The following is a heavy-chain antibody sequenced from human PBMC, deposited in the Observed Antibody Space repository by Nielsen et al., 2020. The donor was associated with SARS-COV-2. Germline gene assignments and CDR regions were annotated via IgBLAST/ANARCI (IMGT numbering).Heavy chain of an antibody. CDR3: ARQDTTVTTWQFDP. CDR2: IYYSGST. D-gene: IGHD4-17*01. Sequence: GSLRLSCTVSGGSISSYYWSWIRQPPGKGLEWIGYIYYSGSTNYNPSLKSRVTISVDTSKNQFSLKLSSVTAADTAVYYCARQDTTVTTWQFDPWGQGTLVTVSS. V-gene: IGHV4-59*08. CDR1: GGSISSYY. J-gene: IGHJ5*02.